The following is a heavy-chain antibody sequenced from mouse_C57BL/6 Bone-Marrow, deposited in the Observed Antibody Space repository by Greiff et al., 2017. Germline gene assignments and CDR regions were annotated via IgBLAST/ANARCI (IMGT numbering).Heavy chain of an antibody. V-gene: IGHV1-15*01. CDR2: IDPETGGT. Sequence: VQLQQSGAELVRPGASVTLSCKASGYTFTDYEMHWVKQTPVHGLEWIGAIDPETGGTAYNQKFKGKAILTAAKSSIPAYMELRSLTSEDSAVYYCTRKVYYSHLFAYWGQGTLVTVSA. J-gene: IGHJ3*01. CDR3: TRKVYYSHLFAY. CDR1: GYTFTDYE. D-gene: IGHD2-12*01.